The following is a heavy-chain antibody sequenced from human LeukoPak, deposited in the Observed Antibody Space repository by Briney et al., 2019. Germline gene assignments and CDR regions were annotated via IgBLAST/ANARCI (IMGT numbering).Heavy chain of an antibody. J-gene: IGHJ3*02. Sequence: GGSLRLSCAASGFTFSNYWMSWVRQAPGKGLEWVANIKEDGTQKYYVDSVKGRFTISRDNAKNSLYLQMDSLRAEDTAVYYCARENAIAVDIWGQGTMVTVSS. CDR1: GFTFSNYW. V-gene: IGHV3-7*01. CDR3: ARENAIAVDI. D-gene: IGHD6-19*01. CDR2: IKEDGTQK.